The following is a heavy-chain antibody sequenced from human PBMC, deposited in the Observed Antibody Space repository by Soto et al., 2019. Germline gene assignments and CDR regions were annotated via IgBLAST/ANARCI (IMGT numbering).Heavy chain of an antibody. CDR3: ARVYYDFWSGSIPYMDV. Sequence: ASVKVSCTASGYTFTIYDIHWVRQAPGQGLEWMGWMNPNSGNTGYAQKFQGRVTMTRNTSISTAYMELSSLRSEDTAVYYCARVYYDFWSGSIPYMDVWGKGTTVTVSS. V-gene: IGHV1-8*02. D-gene: IGHD3-3*01. J-gene: IGHJ6*03. CDR2: MNPNSGNT. CDR1: GYTFTIYD.